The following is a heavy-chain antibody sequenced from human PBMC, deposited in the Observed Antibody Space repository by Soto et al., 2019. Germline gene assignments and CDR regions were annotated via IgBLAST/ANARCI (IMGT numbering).Heavy chain of an antibody. CDR1: GYTFTSYY. D-gene: IGHD3-22*01. J-gene: IGHJ4*02. Sequence: ASVKVSCKASGYTFTSYYMHWVRQAPGQGLEWMGIINPSGGSTSYAQKFQGRVTMTRDTSTSTVYMELSSLRSEDTAVYYCARYGVGDSSGFAQTCGYWGQGTLVTV. CDR2: INPSGGST. CDR3: ARYGVGDSSGFAQTCGY. V-gene: IGHV1-46*01.